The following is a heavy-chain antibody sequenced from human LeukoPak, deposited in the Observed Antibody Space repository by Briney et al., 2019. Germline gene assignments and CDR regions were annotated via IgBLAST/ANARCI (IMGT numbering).Heavy chain of an antibody. CDR1: GFTFSSYG. V-gene: IGHV3-30*02. CDR3: AKDGLGLDFWSGYPNYFDY. D-gene: IGHD3-3*01. Sequence: GGSLRLSCAASGFTFSSYGMHWVRQAPGEGLEWVAFIRYDGSNKYYADSVKGRFTISRDNSKNTLYLQMNSLRAADTAVYYCAKDGLGLDFWSGYPNYFDYWGQGTLVTVSS. CDR2: IRYDGSNK. J-gene: IGHJ4*02.